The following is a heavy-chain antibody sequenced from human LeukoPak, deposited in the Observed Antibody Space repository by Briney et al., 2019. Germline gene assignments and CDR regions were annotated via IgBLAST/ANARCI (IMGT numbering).Heavy chain of an antibody. CDR1: GGSNSGYY. D-gene: IGHD2/OR15-2a*01. CDR3: ARVRNRGAFDI. Sequence: SETLSLTCSVSGGSNSGYYWSWIRQPPGKGLEWIGYMYDSGTTNYNPSLNSRVTISADTSKTQFSVKLSSVTAADTAVYYCARVRNRGAFDIWGQGTMVTVSS. J-gene: IGHJ3*02. V-gene: IGHV4-59*01. CDR2: MYDSGTT.